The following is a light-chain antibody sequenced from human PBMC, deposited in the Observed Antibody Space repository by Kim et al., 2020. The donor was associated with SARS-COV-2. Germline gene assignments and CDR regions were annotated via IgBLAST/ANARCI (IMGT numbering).Light chain of an antibody. J-gene: IGLJ3*02. V-gene: IGLV1-47*01. Sequence: GQRVTISCSGRSSNIGSNYVYWYQQLPGTAPKLLIYTNNQRPSGVPDRFSGSKSGTSASLAISGLRSEDEADYYCAVWDDSLSGRVFGGGTQLTVL. CDR3: AVWDDSLSGRV. CDR1: SSNIGSNY. CDR2: TNN.